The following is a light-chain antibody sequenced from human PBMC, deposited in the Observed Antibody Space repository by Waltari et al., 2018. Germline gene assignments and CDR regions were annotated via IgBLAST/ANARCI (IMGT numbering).Light chain of an antibody. CDR3: QQANSLSFT. V-gene: IGKV1-12*02. CDR1: QGINKW. J-gene: IGKJ4*01. CDR2: AAS. Sequence: DIQMTQSPSSVSASIGDRVTITCRASQGINKWLVWYQQKPGKAPNVLIYAASILQSGVPSRFSVSGFGTDFTLTISSLQPEDFATYFCQQANSLSFTFGGGTKVEIK.